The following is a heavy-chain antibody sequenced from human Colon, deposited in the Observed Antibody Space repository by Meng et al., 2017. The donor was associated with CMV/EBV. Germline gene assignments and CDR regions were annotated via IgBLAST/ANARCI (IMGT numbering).Heavy chain of an antibody. J-gene: IGHJ4*02. CDR1: GFTFSSYS. CDR3: AREPGTYGYFDF. D-gene: IGHD3-10*01. V-gene: IGHV3-21*01. Sequence: VQRGEAGGGLVKPGGSLRLSCAASGFTFSSYSMNWVRQAPGKGLEWVSSISTTVSYVYYADSVKGRFTISRDNAKNSLYLQMDSLRAEDTAVYYCAREPGTYGYFDFWGQGTLVTVSS. CDR2: ISTTVSYV.